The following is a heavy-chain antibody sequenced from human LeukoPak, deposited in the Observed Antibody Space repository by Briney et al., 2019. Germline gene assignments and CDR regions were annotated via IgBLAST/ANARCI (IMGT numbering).Heavy chain of an antibody. CDR3: ALQAVAGTGYFDY. CDR2: IYYSGST. CDR1: GGSISSYY. J-gene: IGHJ4*02. D-gene: IGHD6-19*01. V-gene: IGHV4-59*01. Sequence: SETLSLTCTGSGGSISSYYWSWIRQPPGKGLEWIGYIYYSGSTNYNPSLKSRVTISVDTSKNQFSLKLSSVTAADTAVYYCALQAVAGTGYFDYWGQGTLVTVSS.